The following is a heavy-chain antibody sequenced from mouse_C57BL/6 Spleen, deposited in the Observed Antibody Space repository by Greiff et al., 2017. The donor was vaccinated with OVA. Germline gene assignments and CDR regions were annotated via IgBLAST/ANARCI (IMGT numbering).Heavy chain of an antibody. CDR1: GYSFTGYY. D-gene: IGHD3-3*01. CDR3: ARRDSY. CDR2: INPSTGGT. V-gene: IGHV1-42*01. Sequence: VQLKESGPELVKPGASVKISCKASGYSFTGYYMNWVKQSPEKSLEWIGEINPSTGGTTYNQKFKAKATLTVDKSSSTAYMQLKSLTSEDSAVYYCARRDSYWGQGTTLTVSS. J-gene: IGHJ2*01.